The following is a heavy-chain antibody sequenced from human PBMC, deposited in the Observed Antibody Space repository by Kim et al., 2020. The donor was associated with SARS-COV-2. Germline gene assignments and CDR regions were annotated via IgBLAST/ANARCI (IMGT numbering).Heavy chain of an antibody. J-gene: IGHJ6*02. D-gene: IGHD3-10*01. CDR1: GFTFSSYS. CDR3: ARDVFRWGENGSGSYYYYYYGMDV. CDR2: ISSSSSYI. Sequence: GGSLRLSCAASGFTFSSYSMNWVRQAPGKGLEWVSSISSSSSYIYYADSVKGRFTISRDNAKNSLYLQMNSLRAEDTAVYYCARDVFRWGENGSGSYYYYYYGMDVWGQGTTVTVSS. V-gene: IGHV3-21*01.